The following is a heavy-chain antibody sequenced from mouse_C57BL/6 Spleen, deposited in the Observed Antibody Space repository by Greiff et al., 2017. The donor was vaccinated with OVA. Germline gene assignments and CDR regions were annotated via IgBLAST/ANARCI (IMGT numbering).Heavy chain of an antibody. CDR2: INYDGSST. Sequence: EVQVVESEGGLVQPGSSMKLSCTASGFTFSDYYMAWVRQVPEKGLEWVANINYDGSSTYYLDSLKSRFIISRDNAKNILYLQMSSLKSEDTATYYCSRWLPHYFDYWGQGTTLTVSS. CDR1: GFTFSDYY. CDR3: SRWLPHYFDY. D-gene: IGHD2-2*01. J-gene: IGHJ2*01. V-gene: IGHV5-16*01.